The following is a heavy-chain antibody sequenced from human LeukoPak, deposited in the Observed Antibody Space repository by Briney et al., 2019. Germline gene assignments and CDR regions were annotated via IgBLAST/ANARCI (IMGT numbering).Heavy chain of an antibody. V-gene: IGHV5-51*01. Sequence: GESLKISCEGSEYSFANYWIGWVRQTPGKGLEWMGIIYPGDSDTRYSPSFQGQVTISADKSISTAYLQWSSLKASDTAMFYCAKSVGALYYFDYWGQGTLVTVSS. CDR2: IYPGDSDT. D-gene: IGHD1-26*01. CDR1: EYSFANYW. J-gene: IGHJ4*02. CDR3: AKSVGALYYFDY.